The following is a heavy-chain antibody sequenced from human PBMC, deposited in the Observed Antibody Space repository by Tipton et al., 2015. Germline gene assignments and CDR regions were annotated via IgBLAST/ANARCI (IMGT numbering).Heavy chain of an antibody. V-gene: IGHV3-30*03. D-gene: IGHD3-22*01. CDR3: ARGPDYFDTSGYYRFDY. CDR2: ISYGGTNK. Sequence: SLRLSCAASRFIFSSFAMHWVRQAPGKGLEWVAVISYGGTNKYYTDSVKGRFTISRDNSRNTLYLQMNSLRTEDTAVYYCARGPDYFDTSGYYRFDYWGHGTLVTVSS. CDR1: RFIFSSFA. J-gene: IGHJ4*01.